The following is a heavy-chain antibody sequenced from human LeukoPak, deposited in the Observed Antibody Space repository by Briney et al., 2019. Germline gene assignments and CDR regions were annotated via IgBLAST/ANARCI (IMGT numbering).Heavy chain of an antibody. J-gene: IGHJ6*02. D-gene: IGHD3-9*01. CDR1: GFTFSSYS. Sequence: GSLRLSCAASGFTFSSYSMNWVRQAPGKGLEWVSSISSSSSYISYADSVKGRFTISRDNAKNSLYLQMNSLRAEDTAVYYCARDQYSSWDYDILTGNYYYYGMDVWGQGTTVTVSS. CDR2: ISSSSSYI. V-gene: IGHV3-21*01. CDR3: ARDQYSSWDYDILTGNYYYYGMDV.